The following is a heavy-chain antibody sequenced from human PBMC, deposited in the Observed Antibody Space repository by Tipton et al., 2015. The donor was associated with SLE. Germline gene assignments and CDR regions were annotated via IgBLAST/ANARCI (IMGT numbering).Heavy chain of an antibody. J-gene: IGHJ3*02. V-gene: IGHV3-23*01. CDR1: GFTFSSYS. CDR3: ARGIGYRRAVAVEEAFDI. Sequence: GSLRLSCAASGFTFSSYSMNWVRQAPGKGLEWVSAISGSGGSTYYADSVKGRFTISRDNSKNTLYLQMNSLRAEDTAVYYCARGIGYRRAVAVEEAFDIWGQGTMVTVSS. D-gene: IGHD6-19*01. CDR2: ISGSGGST.